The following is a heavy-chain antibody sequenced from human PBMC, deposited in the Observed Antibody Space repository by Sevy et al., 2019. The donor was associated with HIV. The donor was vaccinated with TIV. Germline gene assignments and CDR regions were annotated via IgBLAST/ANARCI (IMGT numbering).Heavy chain of an antibody. D-gene: IGHD6-13*01. J-gene: IGHJ4*02. CDR3: ARAIAAAAGF. Sequence: GGSLRLSCAASGFTLNAYWMHWVRQAPGKRLEWLANINQDGSTQYYAASVKGRFTISRDNAKNLVYLQMNTMRPEDTGLYYCARAIAAAAGFWGQGTLVTVSS. CDR1: GFTLNAYW. CDR2: INQDGSTQ. V-gene: IGHV3-7*01.